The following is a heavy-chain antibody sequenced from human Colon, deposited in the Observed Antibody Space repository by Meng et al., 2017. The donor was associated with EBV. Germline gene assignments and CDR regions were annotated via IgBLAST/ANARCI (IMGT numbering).Heavy chain of an antibody. CDR2: IYYTGST. V-gene: IGHV4-30-4*01. CDR3: ARNYYFDY. J-gene: IGHJ4*02. CDR1: GGPINSGDYY. Sequence: QARRQVSAPGLVKPSQTLPLPCTVSGGPINSGDYYWSWIRQPPGKGLEWIGYIYYTGSTYYNPSLKSRVTISMDTSKNQFSLRLSSVTAADTAVYYCARNYYFDYWGQGTLVTVSS.